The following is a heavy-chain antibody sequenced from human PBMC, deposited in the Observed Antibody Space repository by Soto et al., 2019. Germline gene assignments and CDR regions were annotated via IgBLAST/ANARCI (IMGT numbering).Heavy chain of an antibody. CDR3: ARDTPYSSSPYYYYYHMDV. CDR2: ISSSSSYI. Sequence: EVQLVESGGGLVKPGGSLRLSCAASGFTFSSYSMNWVRQAPGKGLEWVSSISSSSSYIYYADSVKGRFTISRDNAKNSLYLQMNSLRAEDTAVYYCARDTPYSSSPYYYYYHMDVWGKGTTVTVSS. J-gene: IGHJ6*03. V-gene: IGHV3-21*01. CDR1: GFTFSSYS. D-gene: IGHD6-6*01.